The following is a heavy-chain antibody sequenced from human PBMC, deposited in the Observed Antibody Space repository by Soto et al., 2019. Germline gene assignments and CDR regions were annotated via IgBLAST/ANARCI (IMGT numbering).Heavy chain of an antibody. V-gene: IGHV1-69*06. D-gene: IGHD6-6*01. CDR2: GIASVVTA. CDR1: GGTFSSYA. Sequence: VACXASGGTFSSYAISWVRQGPGQGLEGMGGGIASVVTANYAQKFQGRVTIPADKSTNTAYMELSSLRSEDTAVYYCARHRIAARRGAAFDIWGQGTMVTVS. CDR3: ARHRIAARRGAAFDI. J-gene: IGHJ3*02.